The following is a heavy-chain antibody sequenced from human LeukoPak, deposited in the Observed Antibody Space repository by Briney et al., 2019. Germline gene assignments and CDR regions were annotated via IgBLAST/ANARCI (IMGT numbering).Heavy chain of an antibody. D-gene: IGHD3-3*01. CDR3: ARHDSSITIFGVVTHYFDY. V-gene: IGHV4-59*10. Sequence: KPSETLSLTCAVYGGSFSGYYWSWIRQHPGKGLEWIGRIYTSGSTNYNPSLKSRVTMSVDTSKNQFSLKLSSVTAADTAVYYCARHDSSITIFGVVTHYFDYWGQGTLVTVSS. CDR1: GGSFSGYY. J-gene: IGHJ4*02. CDR2: IYTSGST.